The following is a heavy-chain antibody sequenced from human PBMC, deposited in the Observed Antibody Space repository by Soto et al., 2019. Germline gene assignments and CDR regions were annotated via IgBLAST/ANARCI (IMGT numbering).Heavy chain of an antibody. CDR2: IIPMFGTA. CDR1: GDTFSSYA. D-gene: IGHD3-22*01. V-gene: IGHV1-69*01. CDR3: ARVGPGHYYDSSGYYSPLDY. J-gene: IGHJ4*02. Sequence: QVQLVQSGAEVKKPGSSVKVSCKASGDTFSSYAINWVRQAPGQGLEWMGGIIPMFGTANYAQKFKGRVTITAGESTGTVYMELSSLRSEDTAVYYCARVGPGHYYDSSGYYSPLDYWGQGTLVTVSS.